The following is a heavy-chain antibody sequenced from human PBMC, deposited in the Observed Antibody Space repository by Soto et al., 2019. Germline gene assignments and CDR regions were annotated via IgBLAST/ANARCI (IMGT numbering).Heavy chain of an antibody. CDR1: GGSISSGDYY. V-gene: IGHV4-30-4*01. CDR2: IYYSGST. J-gene: IGHJ5*02. D-gene: IGHD1-7*01. CDR3: ARELLNWNYGEKNWFDP. Sequence: SESLSLTCTVSGGSISSGDYYWSWIRQPPGKGLEWIGYIYYSGSTYYNPSLKSRVTISVDTSKNQFFLKLSSVTAADTAVYYCARELLNWNYGEKNWFDPWGQGTLVTVSS.